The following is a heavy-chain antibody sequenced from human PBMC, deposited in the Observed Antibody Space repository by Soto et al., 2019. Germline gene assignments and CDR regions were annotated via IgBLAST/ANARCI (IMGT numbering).Heavy chain of an antibody. CDR1: GYSFTDFG. V-gene: IGHV1-18*01. CDR3: VRDRYAYFDPPASDY. CDR2: ITTFNGNT. J-gene: IGHJ4*02. Sequence: HVQLMQSGPEVKKPGASVRVSCKTSGYSFTDFGISWVRQAPGQGLEWMGWITTFNGNTNYAQRFQGRMTVTSETSTTTVYMELTNLTSDDTAVYYCVRDRYAYFDPPASDYWGQGTLVTVSS. D-gene: IGHD3-9*01.